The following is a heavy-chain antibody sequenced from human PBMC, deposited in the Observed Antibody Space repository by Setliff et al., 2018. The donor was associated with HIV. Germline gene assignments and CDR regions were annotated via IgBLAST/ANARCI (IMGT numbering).Heavy chain of an antibody. J-gene: IGHJ5*02. CDR2: INHSGDT. V-gene: IGHV4-34*01. Sequence: SETLSLTCAVYGASSSDYYWTWIRQSPGKGLEWIGEINHSGDTNYNPSLKSRVTLSVDLSKNQFSLNLTSVSAADTAVYYCARFYGNYETDNWFDPWGHGILVTVSS. CDR1: GASSSDYY. CDR3: ARFYGNYETDNWFDP. D-gene: IGHD3-3*01.